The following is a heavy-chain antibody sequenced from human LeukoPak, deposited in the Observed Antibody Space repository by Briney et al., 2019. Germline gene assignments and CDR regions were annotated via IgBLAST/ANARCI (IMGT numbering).Heavy chain of an antibody. D-gene: IGHD2-15*01. V-gene: IGHV4-38-2*02. Sequence: PSETLSLTCSVSGFSGYSISSGFYWGWIRQPPGKGLEWIGSIFHSGSTYYNPSLKSRVTISVDTSKNQFSLKLSSVTAADTAVYYCAREGYWEGYWGQGILVTVSS. CDR2: IFHSGST. J-gene: IGHJ4*02. CDR1: GYSISSGFY. CDR3: AREGYWEGY.